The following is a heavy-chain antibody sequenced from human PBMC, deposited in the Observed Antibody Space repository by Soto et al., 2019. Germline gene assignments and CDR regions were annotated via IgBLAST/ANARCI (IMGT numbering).Heavy chain of an antibody. V-gene: IGHV4-34*01. D-gene: IGHD3-3*01. CDR3: ARTLRSLEWLPIMHYGMDV. Sequence: SETLSLTCAVYGGSFSGYYWSWIRQPPGKGLEWIGEINHSGSTNYNPSLKSRVTISVDTSKNQFSLKLSSVTAADTAVYYCARTLRSLEWLPIMHYGMDVWGQGTTVTVSS. CDR1: GGSFSGYY. CDR2: INHSGST. J-gene: IGHJ6*02.